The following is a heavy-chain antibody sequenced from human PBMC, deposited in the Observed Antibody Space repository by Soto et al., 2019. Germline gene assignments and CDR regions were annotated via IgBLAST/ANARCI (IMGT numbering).Heavy chain of an antibody. CDR2: IYHSGSN. CDR1: GGSISSGGYS. D-gene: IGHD1-26*01. V-gene: IGHV4-30-2*01. CDR3: ARWNSWFGGRFVYY. Sequence: PSETLSLTCAVSGGSISSGGYSCSWIRQPPGKGLEWIGYIYHSGSNYYNPSLKSRVTISVDTSKTHFSLRLYSGTAADAALYFCARWNSWFGGRFVYYWGQGSLVTVSS. J-gene: IGHJ4*02.